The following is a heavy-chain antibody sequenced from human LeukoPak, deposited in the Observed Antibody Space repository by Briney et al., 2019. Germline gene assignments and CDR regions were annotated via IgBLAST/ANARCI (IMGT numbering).Heavy chain of an antibody. CDR1: GYTFTSYG. J-gene: IGHJ6*02. CDR2: MNPNSGNT. V-gene: IGHV1-8*02. D-gene: IGHD3-3*01. Sequence: ASVKVSCKASGYTFTSYGISWVRQATGQGLEWMGWMNPNSGNTGYAQKFQGRVTMTRNTSISTAYMELSSLRSEDTAVYYCARFLEWLSLKNYYYYGMDVWGQGTTVTVSS. CDR3: ARFLEWLSLKNYYYYGMDV.